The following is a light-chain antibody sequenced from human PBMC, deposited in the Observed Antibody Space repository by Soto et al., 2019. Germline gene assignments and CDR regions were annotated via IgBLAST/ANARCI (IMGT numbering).Light chain of an antibody. CDR1: QTVSSTS. V-gene: IGKV3-20*01. CDR2: CAS. J-gene: IGKJ1*01. CDR3: QQYGSSPWT. Sequence: EVVLTQSPGTLPLSPGERATLSCRASQTVSSTSLAWYQRKPGQAPRLLLYCASTRATGIPDRFNGSQSGTDFTLTIGRLEHEDFAVYYCQQYGSSPWTFGQGTKVEI.